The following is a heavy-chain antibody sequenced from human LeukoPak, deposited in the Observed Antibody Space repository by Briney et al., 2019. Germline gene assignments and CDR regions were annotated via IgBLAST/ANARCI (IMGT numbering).Heavy chain of an antibody. J-gene: IGHJ3*02. V-gene: IGHV1-2*02. Sequence: ASVTVSCKTSGYTFTDYYVLWVRQAPGQGPEWMGWINPNSGGTNYAQKFQGRVTMTRDTSISTAYMELSRLRSDDTAVYYCARGGLLGYCSSTSCYGRYAFDIWGQGTMVTVSS. CDR3: ARGGLLGYCSSTSCYGRYAFDI. CDR1: GYTFTDYY. D-gene: IGHD2-2*01. CDR2: INPNSGGT.